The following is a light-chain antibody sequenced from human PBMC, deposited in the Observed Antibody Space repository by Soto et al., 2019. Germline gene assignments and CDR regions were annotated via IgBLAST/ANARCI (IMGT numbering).Light chain of an antibody. CDR2: QTS. V-gene: IGKV3-11*01. CDR3: QKHNSAPLF. CDR1: QYINTR. J-gene: IGKJ3*01. Sequence: EIVLTQSPATLSSFPGDRVTLSCRASQYINTRLAWYQHRPGQAPRLLIYQTSIRAAGIPDRFSGSASGTDFTLTISSLQPEEVATYDGQKHNSAPLFFGPGTKVDIK.